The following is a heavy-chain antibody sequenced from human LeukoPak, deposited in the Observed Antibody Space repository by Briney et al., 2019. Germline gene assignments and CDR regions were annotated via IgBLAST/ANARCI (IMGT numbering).Heavy chain of an antibody. J-gene: IGHJ6*02. D-gene: IGHD6-13*01. Sequence: ASVKVSCKASGYTFTGYYMHWVRQAPGQGLEWMGWINPNSGGTNYAQKFQGRVTMTRDTSISTAYMELSRLRSDDTAVYYCARVKIAAAGTHYYYGMDVWGQGTTVTVSS. CDR1: GYTFTGYY. CDR2: INPNSGGT. CDR3: ARVKIAAAGTHYYYGMDV. V-gene: IGHV1-2*02.